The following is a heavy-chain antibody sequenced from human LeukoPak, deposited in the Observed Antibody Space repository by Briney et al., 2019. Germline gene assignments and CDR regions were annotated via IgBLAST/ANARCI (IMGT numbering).Heavy chain of an antibody. CDR1: GFTFSSYG. V-gene: IGHV3-30*18. D-gene: IGHD3-22*01. J-gene: IGHJ4*02. CDR2: ISHDGNNK. Sequence: GGSLRLSCAASGFTFSSYGMHWVRQAPGKGLEWLTVISHDGNNKYYADSVKGRFTISRDNSKNTLCLQMNSLRAEDTAVYYCAKDNSNYYDNTGYWGQGTLVTVSS. CDR3: AKDNSNYYDNTGY.